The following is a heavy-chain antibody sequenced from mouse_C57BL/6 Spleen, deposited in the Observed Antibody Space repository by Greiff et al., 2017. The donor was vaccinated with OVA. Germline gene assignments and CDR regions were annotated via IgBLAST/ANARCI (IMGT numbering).Heavy chain of an antibody. CDR3: ARVYYGSSYPSDFDV. D-gene: IGHD1-1*01. CDR2: IDPNSGGT. Sequence: QVQLKQPGAELVKPGASVKLSCKASGYTFTSYWMHWVKQRPGRGLEWIGRIDPNSGGTKYNEKFKSKATLTVDKPSSTAYMQLSSLTSEDSAVYYCARVYYGSSYPSDFDVWGTGTTVTVSS. V-gene: IGHV1-72*01. J-gene: IGHJ1*03. CDR1: GYTFTSYW.